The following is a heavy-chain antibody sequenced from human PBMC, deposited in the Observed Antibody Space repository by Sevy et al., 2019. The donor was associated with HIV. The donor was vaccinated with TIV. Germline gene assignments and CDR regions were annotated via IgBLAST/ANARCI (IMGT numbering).Heavy chain of an antibody. V-gene: IGHV3-7*04. Sequence: GGSLRLSCAASGFSFSSYWMHWVRQAPGKGLEWVANIKQDESEKYYVASVKGRFTISRDNAKNSVYLQMNSLRPEDTAIYYCARGNSGSFDHWGQGTLVTVSS. CDR3: ARGNSGSFDH. J-gene: IGHJ4*02. D-gene: IGHD3-22*01. CDR1: GFSFSSYW. CDR2: IKQDESEK.